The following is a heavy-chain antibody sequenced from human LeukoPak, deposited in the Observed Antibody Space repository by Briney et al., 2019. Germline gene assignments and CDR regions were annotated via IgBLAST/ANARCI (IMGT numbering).Heavy chain of an antibody. D-gene: IGHD4-17*01. CDR2: ISSSSSTI. Sequence: PGGSLRLSCAASGFTFRSYSMNWVRQAPGKGLEWVSYISSSSSTIYYADSVKGRFTISRDNAKNSLYLQMNSLRAEDTAVYYCARIRYGDYFDYWGQGTLVTVSS. J-gene: IGHJ4*02. V-gene: IGHV3-48*01. CDR3: ARIRYGDYFDY. CDR1: GFTFRSYS.